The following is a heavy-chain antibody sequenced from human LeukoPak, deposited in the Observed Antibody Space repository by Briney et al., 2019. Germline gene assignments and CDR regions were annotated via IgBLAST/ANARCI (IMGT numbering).Heavy chain of an antibody. CDR1: GFTVSNNY. CDR3: ARVPRGYDSP. CDR2: IYSGGST. Sequence: PGGSLRLSCAASGFTVSNNYMSWVRQAPGKGLEWVSVIYSGGSTYYADSVKGRFTISRDNSKDTLYLQMNSLRAEDTAVYYCARVPRGYDSPWGQGTLVTVSS. J-gene: IGHJ5*02. V-gene: IGHV3-53*01. D-gene: IGHD3-22*01.